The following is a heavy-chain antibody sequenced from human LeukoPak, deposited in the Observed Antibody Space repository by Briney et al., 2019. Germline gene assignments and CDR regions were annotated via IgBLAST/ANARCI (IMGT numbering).Heavy chain of an antibody. J-gene: IGHJ4*02. D-gene: IGHD3-16*02. CDR3: ARSSGDMITFGGVIGSGNALDY. CDR2: IIPIFGTA. CDR1: GGTFSSYA. Sequence: ASVKVSCKASGGTFSSYAISWVRQAPGQGLEWMGGIIPIFGTANYAQKFQGRVTITTDESTSTAYMELSSLRSEDTAVYYCARSSGDMITFGGVIGSGNALDYWGQGTLVTVSS. V-gene: IGHV1-69*05.